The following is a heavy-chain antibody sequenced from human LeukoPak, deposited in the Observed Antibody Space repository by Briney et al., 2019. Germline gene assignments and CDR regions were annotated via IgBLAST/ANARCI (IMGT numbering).Heavy chain of an antibody. J-gene: IGHJ5*02. Sequence: GGSLRLSCAASGFTFSSYAMHWVRQAPGKGLEWVAVISYDGSNKYYADSVKGRFTISRDNSKNTLYLQMNSLRAEDTAVYYCAKDLIRRAADYNWFDPWGQGTLVTVSS. V-gene: IGHV3-30*04. CDR3: AKDLIRRAADYNWFDP. CDR2: ISYDGSNK. CDR1: GFTFSSYA. D-gene: IGHD6-13*01.